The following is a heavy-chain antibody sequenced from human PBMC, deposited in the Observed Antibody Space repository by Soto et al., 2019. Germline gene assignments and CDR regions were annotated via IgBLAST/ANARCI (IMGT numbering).Heavy chain of an antibody. D-gene: IGHD3-3*01. CDR3: ARVDFWSERGFDY. J-gene: IGHJ4*02. CDR2: IYYSGST. V-gene: IGHV4-59*01. Sequence: SETLSLTCTVSGGSISSYYWSWIRQPAGKGLEWIGYIYYSGSTNYNPSLKSRVTISVDTSKNQFSLKLSSVTAADTAVYYCARVDFWSERGFDYWGQGTLVTVSS. CDR1: GGSISSYY.